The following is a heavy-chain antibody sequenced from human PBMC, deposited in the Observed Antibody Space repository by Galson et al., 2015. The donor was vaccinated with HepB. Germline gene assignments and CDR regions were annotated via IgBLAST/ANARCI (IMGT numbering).Heavy chain of an antibody. CDR2: ISYDGSNK. CDR1: GFTFSSYG. J-gene: IGHJ4*02. Sequence: SLRLSCAASGFTFSSYGMHWVRQAPGKGLEWVAVISYDGSNKYYADSVKGRFTISRDNSKNTLYLQMNSLRAEDTAVYYCAKDGLSLPDYYDSSGYYLDYWGQGTLVTVSS. D-gene: IGHD3-22*01. V-gene: IGHV3-30*18. CDR3: AKDGLSLPDYYDSSGYYLDY.